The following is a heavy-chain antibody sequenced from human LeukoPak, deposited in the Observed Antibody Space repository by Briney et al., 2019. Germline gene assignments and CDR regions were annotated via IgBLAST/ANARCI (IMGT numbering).Heavy chain of an antibody. J-gene: IGHJ4*02. CDR1: GGSISNYY. D-gene: IGHD6-13*01. Sequence: SETLSLTCTVSGGSISNYYWNWIRQPPGKGLEWIGYIYYSGSTNYNPSLKSRVTISVDTSKNQFSLKLSSVTAADTAVYYCGRAAYSSSWSIEYYFDYWGQGTLVTVSS. V-gene: IGHV4-59*01. CDR2: IYYSGST. CDR3: GRAAYSSSWSIEYYFDY.